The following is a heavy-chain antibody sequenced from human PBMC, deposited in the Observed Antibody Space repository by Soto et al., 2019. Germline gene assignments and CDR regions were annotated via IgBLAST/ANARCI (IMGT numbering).Heavy chain of an antibody. J-gene: IGHJ4*02. V-gene: IGHV1-2*02. CDR3: ASTNAQKPRGSNYYFDY. Sequence: ASVKVSCNASGYTFTGYYMHWVRQAPGQGLEWMGWINPNSGGTNYAQKFQGRVTMTRDTSISTAYMELSRLRSDDTAVYYCASTNAQKPRGSNYYFDYWGQGTLVPVSS. CDR2: INPNSGGT. CDR1: GYTFTGYY. D-gene: IGHD1-1*01.